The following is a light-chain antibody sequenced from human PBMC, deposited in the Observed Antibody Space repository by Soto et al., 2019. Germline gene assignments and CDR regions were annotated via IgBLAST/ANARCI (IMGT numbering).Light chain of an antibody. CDR1: QSVSSSY. Sequence: GLSQSPGTLSLSTGEGATLSCRASQSVSSSYLAWYQQKPGQAPRLLIYGASSRATGIPDRFSGSGPGTDFTLTISRLEPEDFAVYYCQQYGTSTWTFAQGTKVDIK. CDR3: QQYGTSTWT. V-gene: IGKV3-20*01. CDR2: GAS. J-gene: IGKJ1*01.